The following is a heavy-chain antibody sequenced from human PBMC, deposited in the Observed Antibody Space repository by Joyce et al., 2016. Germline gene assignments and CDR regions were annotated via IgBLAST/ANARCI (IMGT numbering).Heavy chain of an antibody. J-gene: IGHJ4*02. CDR3: SRVDHTNIGTYFAY. V-gene: IGHV3-48*03. D-gene: IGHD2/OR15-2a*01. CDR2: ITSTGSTI. Sequence: EVQLVESGGGLVQPGGSLRLSCAASGYSFSRYEMNWVRQAPGKGLEWISYITSTGSTIYYADSVKGLFTISRDNAKNSLYLQMDNLRAEDTATYYCSRVDHTNIGTYFAYWGQGILVTVSS. CDR1: GYSFSRYE.